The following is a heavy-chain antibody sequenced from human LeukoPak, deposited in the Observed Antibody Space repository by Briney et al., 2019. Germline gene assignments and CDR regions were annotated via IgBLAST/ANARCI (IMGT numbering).Heavy chain of an antibody. J-gene: IGHJ6*02. V-gene: IGHV3-23*01. CDR1: GFTFSSYA. D-gene: IGHD2-15*01. Sequence: GGSLRLSCAASGFTFSSYAMSWVRQAPGKGLEWVSAISGSGGSTYYADSVKGRFTISRDNSKNTLYLQMNSLRAEDTAVYYCAKALRYCSGGSCYDPYYYYGMDVWGQGTTVTVSS. CDR3: AKALRYCSGGSCYDPYYYYGMDV. CDR2: ISGSGGST.